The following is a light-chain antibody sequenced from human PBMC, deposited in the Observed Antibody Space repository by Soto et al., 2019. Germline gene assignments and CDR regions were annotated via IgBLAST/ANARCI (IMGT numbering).Light chain of an antibody. J-gene: IGLJ2*01. CDR1: SWHSSYA. Sequence: QPVLTQSPSASASLGASVKLTFTLSSWHSSYAIAWHQQQPEKGPRYLMKLNSDGSHSKGDGITDRFSGSSSGAERYLTISSLLSEDEADYYCQTWGPVIPLFVGGTKLTV. V-gene: IGLV4-69*01. CDR3: QTWGPVIPL. CDR2: LNSDGSH.